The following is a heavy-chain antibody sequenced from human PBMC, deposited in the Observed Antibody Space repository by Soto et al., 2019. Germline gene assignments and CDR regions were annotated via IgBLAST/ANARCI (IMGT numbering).Heavy chain of an antibody. CDR3: ARASLRSWYYYYGMDV. CDR2: TYYKSKWYN. J-gene: IGHJ6*02. V-gene: IGHV6-1*01. Sequence: SQTLSLTCAISGDSDSSKSAAWSWIRQSPSRGLEWLGRTYYKSKWYNDYVVSLKSRITIDADTSKNQFSLHLNSVTPEDTAVYYRARASLRSWYYYYGMDVWGQGTTDTVSS. CDR1: GDSDSSKSAA.